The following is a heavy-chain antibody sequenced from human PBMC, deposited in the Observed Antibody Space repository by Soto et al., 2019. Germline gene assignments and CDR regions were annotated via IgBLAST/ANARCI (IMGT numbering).Heavy chain of an antibody. V-gene: IGHV1-69*13. CDR1: GGTFSSYA. D-gene: IGHD3-3*01. Sequence: SVKVSCKASGGTFSSYAISWVRQAPGQGLEWMGGIIPIFGTANYAQKFQGRVTITADESTSTAYMELSSLRSEDTAVYYCARSTGPITIFGHMDVWGQGTTVTVSS. J-gene: IGHJ6*02. CDR2: IIPIFGTA. CDR3: ARSTGPITIFGHMDV.